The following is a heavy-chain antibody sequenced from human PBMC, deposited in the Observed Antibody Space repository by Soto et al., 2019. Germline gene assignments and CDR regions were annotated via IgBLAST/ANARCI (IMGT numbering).Heavy chain of an antibody. D-gene: IGHD3-3*01. J-gene: IGHJ3*02. CDR3: ATRLRFLEWLSAFDI. CDR1: GFTFSSYG. V-gene: IGHV3-30*03. Sequence: GGSLRLSCAASGFTFSSYGMHRVRQAPGKGLEWVAVISYDGSNKYYADSVKGRFTISRDNSKNTLYLQMNSLRAEDTAVYYCATRLRFLEWLSAFDIWGQGTMVTVSS. CDR2: ISYDGSNK.